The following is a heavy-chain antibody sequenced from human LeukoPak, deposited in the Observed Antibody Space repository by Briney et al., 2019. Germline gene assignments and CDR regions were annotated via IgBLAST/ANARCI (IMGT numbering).Heavy chain of an antibody. J-gene: IGHJ5*02. CDR2: IYYSGST. V-gene: IGHV4-59*12. CDR3: ARGGYYGSGNDFRFDP. D-gene: IGHD3-10*01. CDR1: VGSISSYY. Sequence: PSETLSLTCTVSVGSISSYYWSWIRQPPGKGLEGRGSIYYSGSTYYNPSLKSRVTISVNTSKNQFSLKLSSVTAADTAVYYCARGGYYGSGNDFRFDPWGQGTLVPVSS.